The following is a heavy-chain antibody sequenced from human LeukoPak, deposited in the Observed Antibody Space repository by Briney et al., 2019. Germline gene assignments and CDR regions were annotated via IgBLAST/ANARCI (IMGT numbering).Heavy chain of an antibody. V-gene: IGHV3-53*01. CDR3: AKDVQSIAARYFDY. D-gene: IGHD6-6*01. J-gene: IGHJ4*02. Sequence: PGGSLRLSCAASEFSVKYNYMTWVRQAPGKGLEWVSLLYSAGSTNYADSVKGRFTISRDDSKNTVYLQMNSLRAEDTAVYYCAKDVQSIAARYFDYWGQGTLVTVSS. CDR2: LYSAGST. CDR1: EFSVKYNY.